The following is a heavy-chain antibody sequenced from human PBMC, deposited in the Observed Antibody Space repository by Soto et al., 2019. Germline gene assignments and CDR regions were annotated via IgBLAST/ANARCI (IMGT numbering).Heavy chain of an antibody. J-gene: IGHJ5*02. V-gene: IGHV4-61*08. CDR1: GASLISGGYF. CDR3: TREQSDDNYFDP. Sequence: PSETLSLTCTVSGASLISGGYFYTGVRQPPGKGLELLGYIYYSGGTNYNPSLKSRVTISLDKSKSQFSLRLISVTAADTAVYYCTREQSDDNYFDPWGQGTLVTVSS. CDR2: IYYSGGT. D-gene: IGHD6-19*01.